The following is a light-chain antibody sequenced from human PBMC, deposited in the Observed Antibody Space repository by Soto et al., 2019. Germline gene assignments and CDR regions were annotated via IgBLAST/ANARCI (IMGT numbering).Light chain of an antibody. Sequence: QSVLTQPASVSGSPGRSIAISCTGTSSDVGGYNYVSWYQQHPGIAPRLLISEVSNRPSGVSNRFSGSKSGNTASLTISGLQAEDEADYYCSSYAGNNSFVFETGTKVTVL. CDR3: SSYAGNNSFV. J-gene: IGLJ1*01. V-gene: IGLV2-14*01. CDR1: SSDVGGYNY. CDR2: EVS.